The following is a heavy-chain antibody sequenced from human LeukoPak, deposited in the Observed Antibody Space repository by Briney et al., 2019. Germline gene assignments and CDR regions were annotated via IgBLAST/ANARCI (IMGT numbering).Heavy chain of an antibody. CDR3: AKDLDHSRDAAMVPNYMDV. V-gene: IGHV3-21*01. CDR2: ISSSSSYI. D-gene: IGHD5-18*01. CDR1: GFTFSSYS. Sequence: GGSLRLSCAASGFTFSSYSMNWVRQAPGKGLEWVSSISSSSSYIYYADSVKGRFTISRDNSKNTLYLQMNSLRAEDTAVYYCAKDLDHSRDAAMVPNYMDVWGKGTTVTVSS. J-gene: IGHJ6*03.